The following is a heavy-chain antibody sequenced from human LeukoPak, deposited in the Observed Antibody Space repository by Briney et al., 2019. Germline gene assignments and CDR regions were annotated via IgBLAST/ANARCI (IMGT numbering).Heavy chain of an antibody. D-gene: IGHD2-21*01. CDR1: GFIVRSNY. Sequence: PGGSLRLSCAASGFIVRSNYMSWVRQAPGKGLEWVSVLYSGGTTYYADSVKGRFTISRDNAKNSLYLQMNSLRAEDTAVYYCARSLWWTTPQKDAFDIWGQGTMVTVSS. J-gene: IGHJ3*02. CDR2: LYSGGTT. V-gene: IGHV3-66*01. CDR3: ARSLWWTTPQKDAFDI.